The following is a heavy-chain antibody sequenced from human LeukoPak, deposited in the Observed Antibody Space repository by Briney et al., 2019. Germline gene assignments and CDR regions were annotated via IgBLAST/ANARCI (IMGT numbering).Heavy chain of an antibody. CDR1: GYTFTSYY. J-gene: IGHJ4*02. CDR3: ASLGWESAW. V-gene: IGHV1-46*01. D-gene: IGHD1-26*01. Sequence: GASVKVSCKASGYTFTSYYMHWVRQAPGQGLEWMGIINPSGGSTTCAQKFQGRVTMTRDTSTSTVYMEVSSLRSEDTAVYYCASLGWESAWWGQGTLVTVSS. CDR2: INPSGGST.